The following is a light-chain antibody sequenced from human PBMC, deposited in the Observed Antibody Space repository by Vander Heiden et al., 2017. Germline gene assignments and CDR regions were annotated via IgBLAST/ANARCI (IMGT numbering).Light chain of an antibody. V-gene: IGLV3-25*03. CDR2: KDS. Sequence: SSELTQPPSVSVSPGQTARITCSGDALTKQYAYWYQQKPGQAPGLVIFKDSERPSGIPERFSGSSSGTTVTLTISGVQAEDEADDDCQSADSSGTYWGVVFGGGTKLTVL. CDR3: QSADSSGTYWGVV. J-gene: IGLJ2*01. CDR1: ALTKQY.